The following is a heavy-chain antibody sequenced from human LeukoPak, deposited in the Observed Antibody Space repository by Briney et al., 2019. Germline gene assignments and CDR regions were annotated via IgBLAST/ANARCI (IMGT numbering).Heavy chain of an antibody. V-gene: IGHV3-23*01. CDR3: AKFNSSWYWVFDH. Sequence: GGSLRLSCAASGFTFSDYAMSWVRQAPGKGLEWVSAISGSGGSTYYADSVKGRFTISRDKSKNTLYMQMNCLRAEDTAVYYCAKFNSSWYWVFDHWGQGTLVTVSS. D-gene: IGHD6-13*01. CDR1: GFTFSDYA. CDR2: ISGSGGST. J-gene: IGHJ4*02.